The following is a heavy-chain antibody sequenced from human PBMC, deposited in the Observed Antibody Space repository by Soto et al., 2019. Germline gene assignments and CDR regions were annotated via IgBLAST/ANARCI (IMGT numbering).Heavy chain of an antibody. CDR2: IYYSGST. CDR3: ARLYSSSPVSYYYYMDV. V-gene: IGHV4-59*08. J-gene: IGHJ6*03. CDR1: GGSISSHY. D-gene: IGHD6-6*01. Sequence: SETLSLTCTVSGGSISSHYWTWIRQPPGKGLEWIGFIYYSGSTDYNPSLKSRVTISVDTSRKQFSLKLGSVTAADTAVYYCARLYSSSPVSYYYYMDVWGTGTTVTVSS.